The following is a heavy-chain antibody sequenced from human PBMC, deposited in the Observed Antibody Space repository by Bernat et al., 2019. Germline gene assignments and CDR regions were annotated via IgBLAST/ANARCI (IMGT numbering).Heavy chain of an antibody. CDR2: IKSKTDGGTT. CDR3: TTVFHCSGGSCYQPDAFGI. D-gene: IGHD2-15*01. Sequence: EVQLVESGGGLVKPGGSLRLSCAASGFTFSNAWMSWVRQAPGKGLEWVGRIKSKTDGGTTDYAAPVKGRFTISRDDSKNTLYLQMNSLKTEDTAVYYCTTVFHCSGGSCYQPDAFGIWGQGTMVTVSS. J-gene: IGHJ3*02. CDR1: GFTFSNAW. V-gene: IGHV3-15*01.